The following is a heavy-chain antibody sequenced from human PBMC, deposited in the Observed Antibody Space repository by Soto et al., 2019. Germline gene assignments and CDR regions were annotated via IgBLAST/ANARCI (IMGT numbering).Heavy chain of an antibody. D-gene: IGHD3-10*01. CDR3: ARSPNYYYYGVDV. V-gene: IGHV4-61*08. CDR1: GGSVSSGDYF. Sequence: SETLSLTCTVSGGSVSSGDYFWSWLRQSPGKRLEWIAYIYYSGSTNYNPSLKSRATISVDTSKSQVSLTLTSMTAADAALYYCARSPNYYYYGVDVWGQGTAVTVSS. J-gene: IGHJ6*02. CDR2: IYYSGST.